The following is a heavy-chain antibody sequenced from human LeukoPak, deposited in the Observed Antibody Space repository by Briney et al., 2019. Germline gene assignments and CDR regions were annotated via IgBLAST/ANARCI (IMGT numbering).Heavy chain of an antibody. Sequence: PSETLSLTCTVSGDSISSYYWSWIRQPPGKGLEWIGYISYSGDTNYNPSLKSRVTMSVDTSKKQFSLTLSSVTAADTAVYYCARLVGVRLPAVVWGRDTLVTVSS. D-gene: IGHD1-26*01. J-gene: IGHJ2*01. CDR3: ARLVGVRLPAVV. CDR1: GDSISSYY. CDR2: ISYSGDT. V-gene: IGHV4-59*01.